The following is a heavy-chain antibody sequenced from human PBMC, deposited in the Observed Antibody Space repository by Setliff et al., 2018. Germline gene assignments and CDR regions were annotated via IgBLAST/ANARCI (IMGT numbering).Heavy chain of an antibody. V-gene: IGHV3-21*04. J-gene: IGHJ4*02. CDR1: GVTFSNYN. CDR2: ISATNTYI. Sequence: GSLRLSCAVSGVTFSNYNMNWVRQAPGKGLEWVSSISATNTYITYADSVKGRFTISRDNAKNSLYLQMSSLRAEDTAVYYCARWTARAVDYWGQGTLVTVSS. CDR3: ARWTARAVDY. D-gene: IGHD6-6*01.